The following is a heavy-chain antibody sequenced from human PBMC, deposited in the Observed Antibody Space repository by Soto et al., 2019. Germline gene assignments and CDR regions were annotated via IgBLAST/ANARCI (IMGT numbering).Heavy chain of an antibody. D-gene: IGHD3-3*01. CDR3: ARGHFGVTMDV. V-gene: IGHV3-23*01. J-gene: IGHJ6*01. Sequence: GGSLRLSCAASEFTFSSYSMICVRQAPGKGLEWVSGVNGGGDITYYADSVKGRFTISRDNSKNTLYLQMNSLRAEDTAVFYCARGHFGVTMDVWGQGTTVTVSS. CDR2: VNGGGDIT. CDR1: EFTFSSYS.